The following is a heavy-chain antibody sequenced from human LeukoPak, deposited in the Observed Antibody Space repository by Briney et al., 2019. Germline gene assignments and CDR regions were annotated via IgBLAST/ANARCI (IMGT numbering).Heavy chain of an antibody. CDR2: IDPDGTDL. CDR1: GLTTRNSW. J-gene: IGHJ4*02. Sequence: GGSLRLSCAGSGLTTRNSWMSGVRQARGKGLGWVANIDPDGTDLYYMDSVKGRFTVSRDNDKNSLYLQMHSLRVEDTATYYCVRGSSSFWGQGTLVTV. D-gene: IGHD2-2*01. V-gene: IGHV3-7*04. CDR3: VRGSSSF.